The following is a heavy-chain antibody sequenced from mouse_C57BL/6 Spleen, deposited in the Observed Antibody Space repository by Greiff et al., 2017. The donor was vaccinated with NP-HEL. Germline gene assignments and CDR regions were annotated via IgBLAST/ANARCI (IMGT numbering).Heavy chain of an antibody. Sequence: EVQLQQSGPELVKPGASVKISCKASGYSFTGYYMNWVKQSPEKSLEWIGEINPSTGGTTYNQKFKAKATLTVDKSSSTAYMQLKSLTSEDSAVYYCASHYGSTWFAYWGQGTLVTVSA. D-gene: IGHD1-1*01. V-gene: IGHV1-42*01. J-gene: IGHJ3*01. CDR1: GYSFTGYY. CDR2: INPSTGGT. CDR3: ASHYGSTWFAY.